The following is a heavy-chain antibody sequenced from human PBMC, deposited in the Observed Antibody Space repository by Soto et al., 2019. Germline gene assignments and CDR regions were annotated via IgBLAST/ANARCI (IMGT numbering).Heavy chain of an antibody. D-gene: IGHD3-16*01. V-gene: IGHV1-69*02. J-gene: IGHJ4*02. CDR2: IIPILGIA. CDR3: ARSEIGKFQGVTIGR. CDR1: GGTFSSYT. Sequence: ASVKVSCKASGGTFSSYTISWVRQAPGQGLEWMGRIIPILGIANYAQKFQGRVTITADKSTSTAYMELSSLRSEDTAVYYCARSEIGKFQGVTIGRWGQGTLVTVSS.